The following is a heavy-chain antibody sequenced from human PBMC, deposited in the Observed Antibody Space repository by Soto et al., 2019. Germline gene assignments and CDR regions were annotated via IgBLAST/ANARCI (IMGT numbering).Heavy chain of an antibody. J-gene: IGHJ5*02. CDR3: ARELASPHIYNWLDP. D-gene: IGHD2-21*01. CDR1: CGPISSADYY. Sequence: SETLSLTCTVSCGPISSADYYWSWIRQPPGRGLEWIGYIHYGGSTYYNPSLKSRVTISVDTSKNQFSLKLSSVTAADTAVYYCARELASPHIYNWLDPWGQGTLVTVSS. V-gene: IGHV4-30-4*01. CDR2: IHYGGST.